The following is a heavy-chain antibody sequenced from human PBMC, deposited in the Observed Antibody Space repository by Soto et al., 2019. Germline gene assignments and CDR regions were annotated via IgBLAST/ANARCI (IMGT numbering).Heavy chain of an antibody. J-gene: IGHJ4*02. Sequence: GGSLRLSCAASGFTFSSYAMSWVRQAPGKGLEWVSAISGSGGSTYYADSVKGRFTISRDNSKNTLYLQMNSLRAEDTAVYYCAHFNIVVVVGSPTDYWGQGTLVTVSS. CDR2: ISGSGGST. CDR1: GFTFSSYA. V-gene: IGHV3-23*01. D-gene: IGHD2-2*01. CDR3: AHFNIVVVVGSPTDY.